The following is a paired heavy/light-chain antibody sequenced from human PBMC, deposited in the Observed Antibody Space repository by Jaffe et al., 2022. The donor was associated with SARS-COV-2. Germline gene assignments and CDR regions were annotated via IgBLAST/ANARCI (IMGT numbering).Light chain of an antibody. CDR2: GTS. J-gene: IGKJ4*01. CDR3: QQCNKWPLT. V-gene: IGKV3-15*01. Sequence: EIVMTQSPVTLSVSAGESATLSCRASQNVSSNLAWYQLRPGQAPRLLIYGTSTATGIPARFSGSGSGTEFTLTISSLQSEDFALYYCQQCNKWPLTFGGGTKVEIK. CDR1: QNVSSN.
Heavy chain of an antibody. CDR1: GFTFTRYW. CDR3: ARGVFFDF. Sequence: EVQLVESGGGLVQPGGSLRLSCAASGFTFTRYWMSWVRQAPGKGPEWVATIKQDGSEKFYVDSVRGRLTISRDNAKNSLHLEMNSLRADDTAVYYCARGVFFDFWGRGALVTVSS. V-gene: IGHV3-7*01. CDR2: IKQDGSEK. J-gene: IGHJ4*02.